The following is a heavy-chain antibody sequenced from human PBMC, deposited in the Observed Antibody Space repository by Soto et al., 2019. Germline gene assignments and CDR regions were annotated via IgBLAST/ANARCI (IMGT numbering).Heavy chain of an antibody. CDR3: ARGLTYGMDV. J-gene: IGHJ6*02. V-gene: IGHV4-59*01. CDR1: GGSISSYY. Sequence: ASETLSLTCTVSGGSISSYYWSWIRQPPGKGLEWIGYIYYSGSTNYNPSLKSRVTISVDTSKNQFSLKLSSVTAADTAVYYCARGLTYGMDVWGQGTTVTVSS. CDR2: IYYSGST. D-gene: IGHD3-16*01.